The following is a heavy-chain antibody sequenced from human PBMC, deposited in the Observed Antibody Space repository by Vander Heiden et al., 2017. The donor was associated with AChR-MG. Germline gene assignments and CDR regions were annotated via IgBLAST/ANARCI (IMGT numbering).Heavy chain of an antibody. V-gene: IGHV1-2*02. CDR2: INPNSGGT. Sequence: QVQLVQSGAEVKKPGASVKVSCKASGYTFTGYYMHWVRQAPGQGLEWMGWINPNSGGTNYAQKFQGRVTMTRDTSISTAYMELSRLRSDDTAVYYCARTQHCSSTSCHHRDWFDPWGQGTLVTVSS. J-gene: IGHJ5*02. CDR3: ARTQHCSSTSCHHRDWFDP. D-gene: IGHD2-2*01. CDR1: GYTFTGYY.